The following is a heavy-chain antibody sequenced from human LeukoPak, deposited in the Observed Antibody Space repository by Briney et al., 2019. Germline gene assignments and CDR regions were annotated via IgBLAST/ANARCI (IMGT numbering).Heavy chain of an antibody. D-gene: IGHD4-17*01. Sequence: GSLRLSCAASGFIFSSHSMNWVRQAPGKGLEWIGEINHSGSTNYNPSLKSRVTISVDTSKNQFSLKLSSVTAADTAVYYCARGLSVTTLSSWFDPWGQGTLVTVSS. CDR1: GFIFSSHS. V-gene: IGHV4-34*01. CDR2: INHSGST. J-gene: IGHJ5*02. CDR3: ARGLSVTTLSSWFDP.